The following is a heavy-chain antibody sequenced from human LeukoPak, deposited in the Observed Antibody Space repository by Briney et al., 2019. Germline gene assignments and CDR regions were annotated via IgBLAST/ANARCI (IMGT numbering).Heavy chain of an antibody. CDR2: INAGNGNT. Sequence: GASVTVSCKASGYTFTSYAMHWVRQAPGQRLEWMGWINAGNGNTKCSQKFQGRVTITRDTSASTAYMELSSLRSEDTAVYYCARDLDSSGYYRDAFDIWGQGTMVTVSS. V-gene: IGHV1-3*01. CDR1: GYTFTSYA. CDR3: ARDLDSSGYYRDAFDI. J-gene: IGHJ3*02. D-gene: IGHD3-22*01.